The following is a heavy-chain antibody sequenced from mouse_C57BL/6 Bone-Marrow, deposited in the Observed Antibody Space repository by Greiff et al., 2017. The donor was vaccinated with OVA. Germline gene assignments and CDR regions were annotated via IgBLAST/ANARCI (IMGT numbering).Heavy chain of an antibody. CDR3: ARAEGGSSSHWYIDV. J-gene: IGHJ1*03. CDR2: IYPGDGDT. Sequence: QVQLKESGPELVKPGASVKISCKASGYAFSSSWMNWVKQRPGKGLEWIGRIYPGDGDTNYNGKFKGKATLTADQSSSTAYMQLSTLTSEDSAVYFCARAEGGSSSHWYIDVWGTGTTVTVSS. CDR1: GYAFSSSW. D-gene: IGHD1-1*01. V-gene: IGHV1-82*01.